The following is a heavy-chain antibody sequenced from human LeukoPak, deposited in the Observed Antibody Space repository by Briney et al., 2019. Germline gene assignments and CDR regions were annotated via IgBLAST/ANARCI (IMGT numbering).Heavy chain of an antibody. CDR1: GFTFSSYG. CDR2: ISDSGYNT. V-gene: IGHV3-23*01. D-gene: IGHD3-16*01. J-gene: IGHJ4*02. Sequence: GGSLRLSCAASGFTFSSYGMSWVRQAPGKGLKWVSAISDSGYNTYSADSVKGRFTISRDNSKNTLYLQMNSLRAEDTAVYYCASRGEDFDYWGQGTLVTVSS. CDR3: ASRGEDFDY.